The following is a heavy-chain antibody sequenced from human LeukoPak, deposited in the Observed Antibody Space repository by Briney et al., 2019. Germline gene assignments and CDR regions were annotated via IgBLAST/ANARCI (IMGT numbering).Heavy chain of an antibody. Sequence: GASVKVSCKASGYTFTGYYMHRVRQAPGQGLEWMGWINPNSGGTNYAQKFQGRVTMTRDTSISTAYMELSRLRSDDTAVYYCARVWRHPLTGTSWFDPWGQGTLVTVSS. J-gene: IGHJ5*02. V-gene: IGHV1-2*02. CDR1: GYTFTGYY. CDR2: INPNSGGT. CDR3: ARVWRHPLTGTSWFDP. D-gene: IGHD1-20*01.